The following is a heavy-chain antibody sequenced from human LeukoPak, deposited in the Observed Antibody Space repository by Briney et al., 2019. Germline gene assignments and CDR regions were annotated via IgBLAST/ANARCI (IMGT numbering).Heavy chain of an antibody. Sequence: PSETLSLTCTVSGGSISTYYWSWIRHPPGKGLEWIGYIYDSLSTDYNPSLKSRVTISVDMSKNQFSLKLTSVTAADTAVYYCARRSWYVDYWGQGTLVTVSS. CDR2: IYDSLST. V-gene: IGHV4-59*01. J-gene: IGHJ4*02. CDR1: GGSISTYY. D-gene: IGHD6-13*01. CDR3: ARRSWYVDY.